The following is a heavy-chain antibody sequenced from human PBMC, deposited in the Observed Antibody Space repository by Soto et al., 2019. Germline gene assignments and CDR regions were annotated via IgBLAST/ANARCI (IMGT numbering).Heavy chain of an antibody. CDR2: IGVYANT. Sequence: GGSLRLSCAASGFTLSSYDMNWVRHAPGKGLEWVSAIGVYANTYYADSVKGRFTISRDDSRNTVHLQLDSLRVDDTAVYYCAKESTVGSPGDYFDSWGQGTLVTVSS. CDR3: AKESTVGSPGDYFDS. CDR1: GFTLSSYD. D-gene: IGHD1-26*01. J-gene: IGHJ4*02. V-gene: IGHV3-23*01.